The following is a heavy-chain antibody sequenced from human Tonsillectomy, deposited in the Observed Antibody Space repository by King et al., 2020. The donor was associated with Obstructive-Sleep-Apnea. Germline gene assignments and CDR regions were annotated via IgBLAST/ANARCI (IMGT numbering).Heavy chain of an antibody. J-gene: IGHJ6*02. CDR1: GFTFDSYA. Sequence: ESGGGLVQPGGSLRLSCAASGFTFDSYAVSWVRQASGKGLEWVSTITGSGRNTYHADSVRGRFTISRDNSMNTLYLEINSLRAEDTAVYYCAKAIHDYWSGSNYAMDVWGQGTTVIVSS. CDR2: ITGSGRNT. CDR3: AKAIHDYWSGSNYAMDV. D-gene: IGHD3-3*01. V-gene: IGHV3-23*01.